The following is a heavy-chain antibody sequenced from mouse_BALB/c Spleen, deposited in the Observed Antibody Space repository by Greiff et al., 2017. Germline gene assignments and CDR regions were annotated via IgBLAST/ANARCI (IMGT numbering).Heavy chain of an antibody. D-gene: IGHD2-1*01. CDR3: ARGAYGNAMDY. CDR2: ISNLAYSI. Sequence: EVQLVESGGGLVQPGGSRKLSCAASGFTFSDYGMAWVRQAPGKGPEWVAFISNLAYSIYYADTVTGRFTISRENAKNTLYLEMSSLRSEDTAMYYCARGAYGNAMDYWGQGTSVTVSS. J-gene: IGHJ4*01. V-gene: IGHV5-15*02. CDR1: GFTFSDYG.